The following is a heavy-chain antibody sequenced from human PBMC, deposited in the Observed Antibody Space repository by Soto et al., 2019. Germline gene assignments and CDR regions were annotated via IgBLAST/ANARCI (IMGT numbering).Heavy chain of an antibody. Sequence: QVQLVQSGAEVKEPGASVKVSCKPSGYTFTDYGFSWMRQAPGQGPEWMGWISTWNDGKRDAQKFRGRVTMTRDTSTRTAYMEFRSLRSDDTAVYYCARLNSEYAVDYWGQGTLVTVSS. CDR2: ISTWNDGK. D-gene: IGHD1-26*01. V-gene: IGHV1-18*04. CDR3: ARLNSEYAVDY. CDR1: GYTFTDYG. J-gene: IGHJ4*02.